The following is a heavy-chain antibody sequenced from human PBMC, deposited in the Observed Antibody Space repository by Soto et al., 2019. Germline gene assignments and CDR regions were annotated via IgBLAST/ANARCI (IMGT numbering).Heavy chain of an antibody. D-gene: IGHD3-3*01. CDR2: ISWNGGST. CDR3: ARERRGRITIFGVVSYWFDP. Sequence: EVQLVESGGGVVRPGGSLRLSCAASGFTFDDYGMSWVRQAPGKGLEWVSGISWNGGSTGYADSVKGRFTISRDNAKNSLYLQMNSLRAEDTALYHCARERRGRITIFGVVSYWFDPWGQGTLVTVSS. V-gene: IGHV3-20*01. J-gene: IGHJ5*02. CDR1: GFTFDDYG.